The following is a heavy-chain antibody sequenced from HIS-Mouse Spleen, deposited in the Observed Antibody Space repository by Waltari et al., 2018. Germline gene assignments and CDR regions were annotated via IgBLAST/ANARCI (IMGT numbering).Heavy chain of an antibody. Sequence: QVQLVQSGAEVKKPGASVQVSCKASGYHFTSCDINWLRQATGQGLEWMGWMNPNSGNTGYAQKFQGRVTMTRNTSISTAYMELSSLRSEDTAVYYCARGHDYSNYFDYWGQGTLVTVSS. V-gene: IGHV1-8*01. CDR1: GYHFTSCD. J-gene: IGHJ4*02. CDR3: ARGHDYSNYFDY. D-gene: IGHD4-4*01. CDR2: MNPNSGNT.